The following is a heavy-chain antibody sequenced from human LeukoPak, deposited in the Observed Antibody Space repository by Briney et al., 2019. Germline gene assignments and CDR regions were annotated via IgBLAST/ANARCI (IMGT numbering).Heavy chain of an antibody. J-gene: IGHJ4*02. CDR1: GCTFSSYG. Sequence: PGGSLRLSCAASGCTFSSYGMHRVRQATGKGLEWVSAIGTAGDTYYPGSVKGRFTISRENAKNSLYLQMNSLRAGDTAVYYCARAGGNWNDVWYFDYWGQGTLVAVSS. V-gene: IGHV3-13*01. CDR2: IGTAGDT. CDR3: ARAGGNWNDVWYFDY. D-gene: IGHD1-1*01.